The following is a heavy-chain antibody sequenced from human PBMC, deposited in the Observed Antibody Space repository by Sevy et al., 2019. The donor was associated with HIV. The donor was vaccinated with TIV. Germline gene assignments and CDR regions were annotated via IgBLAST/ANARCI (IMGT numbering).Heavy chain of an antibody. Sequence: GGSLRLSCTGSGFIXGDYVMTWFRQVPGKGLEWVGLIRSKDYGGTRDYAASVRGRFTIPRDDSKTIAYLQMHNLKIXXXGVYHCTXVDYXXXXXXXXXXXXXGXXTTVTVSS. CDR3: TXVDYXXXXXXXXXXXX. CDR2: IRSKDYGGTR. CDR1: GFIXGDYV. V-gene: IGHV3-49*03. J-gene: IGHJ6*04. D-gene: IGHD3-10*01.